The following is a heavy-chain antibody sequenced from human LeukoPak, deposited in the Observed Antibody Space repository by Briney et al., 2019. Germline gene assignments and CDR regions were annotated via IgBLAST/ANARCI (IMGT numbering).Heavy chain of an antibody. D-gene: IGHD2-21*02. J-gene: IGHJ3*02. V-gene: IGHV1-46*01. CDR1: GYTFTSYY. CDR2: INPSGGST. Sequence: GASVKVSCKASGYTFTSYYMHWVRQAPGQGLEWMGIINPSGGSTSYSQKFQVRVTMTRDTSTSKVYMELSSLRSEDTAVYYCARGVVTATQHDAFDIWGQGTMVTVSS. CDR3: ARGVVTATQHDAFDI.